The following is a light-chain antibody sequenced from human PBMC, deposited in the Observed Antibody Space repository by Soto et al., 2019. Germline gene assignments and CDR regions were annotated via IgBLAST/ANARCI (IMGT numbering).Light chain of an antibody. V-gene: IGKV1-39*01. Sequence: DIQVIQSPSSLSASVGDRVTITCRASLRISTYLNWYQHKPGKAPKLLIYDASSLQSGVPSRFSGSGSGTDFTLTISSLHPEDSATYYCQQSNSTPLTFGGGT. J-gene: IGKJ4*01. CDR2: DAS. CDR3: QQSNSTPLT. CDR1: LRISTY.